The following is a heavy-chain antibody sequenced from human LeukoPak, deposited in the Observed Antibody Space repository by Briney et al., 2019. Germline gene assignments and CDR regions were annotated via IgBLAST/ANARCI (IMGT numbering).Heavy chain of an antibody. V-gene: IGHV4-34*01. J-gene: IGHJ5*02. Sequence: PSETLSLTCAVYGGSFSGYYWSWLRQPPGKGLEWIGEINHSGSTNYNPSLKSRVTISVDTSKNQFSLKLSSVTAADTAVYYCARGADYDFWSGYYVGNWFDPWGQGTLVTVSS. D-gene: IGHD3-3*01. CDR3: ARGADYDFWSGYYVGNWFDP. CDR2: INHSGST. CDR1: GGSFSGYY.